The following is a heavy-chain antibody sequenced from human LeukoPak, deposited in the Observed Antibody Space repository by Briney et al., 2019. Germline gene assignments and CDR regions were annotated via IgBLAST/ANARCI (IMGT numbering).Heavy chain of an antibody. J-gene: IGHJ5*02. CDR2: IYYSGST. V-gene: IGHV4-59*01. CDR1: GGSISSYY. D-gene: IGHD3-10*01. CDR3: ARETNLYYYGSGSYLDWFDP. Sequence: PSETLSLTCSVSGGSISSYYWSWIRQPPGKGLEWIGYIYYSGSTNYNPSLKSRVTISVDTSKNQFSLKLSSVTAADTAVHYCARETNLYYYGSGSYLDWFDPWGQGTLVTVSS.